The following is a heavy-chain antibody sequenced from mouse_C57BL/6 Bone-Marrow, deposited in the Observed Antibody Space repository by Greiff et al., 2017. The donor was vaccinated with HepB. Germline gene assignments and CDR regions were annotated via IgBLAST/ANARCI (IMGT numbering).Heavy chain of an antibody. V-gene: IGHV14-2*01. D-gene: IGHD1-1*01. Sequence: VQLKESGAELVKPGASVKLSCTASGFNIKDYYMHWVKQRTEQGLEWIGRIDPEDGETKYAPKFQGKATITADTSSNTAYLQLSSLTSEDTAVYYCAPDYGSSYGYWYFDVWGTGTTVTVSS. CDR2: IDPEDGET. CDR1: GFNIKDYY. J-gene: IGHJ1*03. CDR3: APDYGSSYGYWYFDV.